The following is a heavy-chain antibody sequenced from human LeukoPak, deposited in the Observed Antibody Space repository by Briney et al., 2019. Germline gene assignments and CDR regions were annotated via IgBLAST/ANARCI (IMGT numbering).Heavy chain of an antibody. D-gene: IGHD3-22*01. CDR2: IYTSGST. CDR1: GGSISSGSYY. J-gene: IGHJ3*02. CDR3: ASLTTADAFDI. Sequence: PSETLSLPCTVSGGSISSGSYYWSWIRQPAGKGLEWIGRIYTSGSTNYNPSLKSRVTISVDTSKNQFSLKLSAVTAADTVVFYCASLTTADAFDIWGQGTMDTVSS. V-gene: IGHV4-61*02.